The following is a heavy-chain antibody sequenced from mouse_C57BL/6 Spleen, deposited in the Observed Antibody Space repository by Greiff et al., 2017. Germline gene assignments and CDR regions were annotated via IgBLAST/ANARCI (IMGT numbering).Heavy chain of an antibody. CDR3: SGVYYDYDEAWFAY. D-gene: IGHD2-4*01. CDR2: IIDGGSYN. Sequence: EVKVVESGGGLVQPGGSLKLSCAASGFTFSSYAMSWVHQTPEKRLEWVATIIDGGSYNYYPEKLKGRFTISRDNAKNHLYRQIRTLKSEETAMYYCSGVYYDYDEAWFAYWGQGTLVTVSA. J-gene: IGHJ3*01. CDR1: GFTFSSYA. V-gene: IGHV5-4*03.